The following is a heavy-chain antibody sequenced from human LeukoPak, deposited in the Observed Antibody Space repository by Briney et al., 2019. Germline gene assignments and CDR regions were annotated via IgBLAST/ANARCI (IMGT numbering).Heavy chain of an antibody. D-gene: IGHD3-22*01. CDR3: ARGTPYYHDSSGYPGDY. Sequence: GGSLRLSCAASGFSFSSYWMYWVRHAPGKGLVWVSRINSDGSSTSYADSVKGRFTISRDNAKNTLYLQMNSLRAEDTAVYYCARGTPYYHDSSGYPGDYWGQGTLVTVSS. V-gene: IGHV3-74*01. CDR2: INSDGSST. J-gene: IGHJ4*02. CDR1: GFSFSSYW.